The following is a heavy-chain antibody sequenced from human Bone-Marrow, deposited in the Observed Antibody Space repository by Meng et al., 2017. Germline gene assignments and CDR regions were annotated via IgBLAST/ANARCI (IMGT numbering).Heavy chain of an antibody. J-gene: IGHJ3*02. CDR1: GFTFSSYA. CDR2: ISYDGSNK. Sequence: GESLKISCAASGFTFSSYAMHWVRQAPGKGLEWVAVISYDGSNKYYADSVKGRFTISRDNSKNTLYLQMNSLRAEDTAVYYCASDSSGYYYVGDAFDIWGQGTMVTVSS. CDR3: ASDSSGYYYVGDAFDI. V-gene: IGHV3-30*04. D-gene: IGHD3-22*01.